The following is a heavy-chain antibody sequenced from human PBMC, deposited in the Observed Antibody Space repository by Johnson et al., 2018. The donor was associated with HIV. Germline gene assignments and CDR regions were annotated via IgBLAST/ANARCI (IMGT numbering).Heavy chain of an antibody. CDR2: ISYDGSNK. Sequence: QVQLVESGGGLVKPGGSLRLSCAASGFTFSSYAMHWFRQAPGKGLEWVAVISYDGSNKYYADSVKGRFTISRDNSKNTLYLKMNSLRAEDTAVYYCAREAVVIADAFDIWGQGTMVTVSS. D-gene: IGHD2-21*01. CDR1: GFTFSSYA. CDR3: AREAVVIADAFDI. V-gene: IGHV3-30*04. J-gene: IGHJ3*02.